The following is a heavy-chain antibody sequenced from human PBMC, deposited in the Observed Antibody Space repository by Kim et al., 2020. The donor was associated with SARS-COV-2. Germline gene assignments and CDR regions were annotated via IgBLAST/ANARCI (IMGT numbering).Heavy chain of an antibody. CDR1: GFTFDDYA. D-gene: IGHD6-13*01. CDR3: TKDVGAEAGPLNG. J-gene: IGHJ4*02. CDR2: ISWNSGRI. Sequence: GGSLRLSCAASGFTFDDYAMHWVRQAPGKGLGWVSDISWNSGRINYADSVKGRFTISRDNAKHSLYLQMNSLRVDDTAFYYCTKDVGAEAGPLNGWGQGTLVTVSS. V-gene: IGHV3-9*01.